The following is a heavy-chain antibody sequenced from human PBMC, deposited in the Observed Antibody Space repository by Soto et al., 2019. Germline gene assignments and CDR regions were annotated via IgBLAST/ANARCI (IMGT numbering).Heavy chain of an antibody. Sequence: GGSLRLSCAASGFTFSSYAMSWVRQAPGKGLEWVSAISGSGGSTYYADSVKGRFTISRDNSKNTLYLQMNSLRAEDTAVYYYAKGQAEQWLVTFYYYYYYMDVWGKGTTVTVSS. D-gene: IGHD6-19*01. J-gene: IGHJ6*03. CDR3: AKGQAEQWLVTFYYYYYYMDV. CDR1: GFTFSSYA. CDR2: ISGSGGST. V-gene: IGHV3-23*01.